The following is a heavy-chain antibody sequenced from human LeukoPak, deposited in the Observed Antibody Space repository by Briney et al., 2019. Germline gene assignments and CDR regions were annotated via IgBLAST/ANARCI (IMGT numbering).Heavy chain of an antibody. Sequence: SETLSLTCTVSGGSISSYYWSWIRQPPGKGLEWIGYIYYSGSTNYNPSLKSRVTISVDTSKNQFSLKLSSVTAADTAVYYCARSVVPAAMLNWFDPWGQGTLVTVTS. V-gene: IGHV4-59*01. CDR2: IYYSGST. D-gene: IGHD2-2*01. CDR3: ARSVVPAAMLNWFDP. J-gene: IGHJ5*02. CDR1: GGSISSYY.